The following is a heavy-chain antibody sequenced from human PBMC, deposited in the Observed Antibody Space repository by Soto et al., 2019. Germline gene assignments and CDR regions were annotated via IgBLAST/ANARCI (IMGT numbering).Heavy chain of an antibody. Sequence: GGSLRLSCAASGFTFSSYGMHWVRQAPGKGLEWVAVISYDGSNKYYADSVKGRFTISRDNSKNTLYLQMNSLRAEDTAVYYCAKDVGSSSWYSHYWGQGTLVTVSS. CDR2: ISYDGSNK. D-gene: IGHD6-13*01. J-gene: IGHJ4*02. V-gene: IGHV3-30*18. CDR1: GFTFSSYG. CDR3: AKDVGSSSWYSHY.